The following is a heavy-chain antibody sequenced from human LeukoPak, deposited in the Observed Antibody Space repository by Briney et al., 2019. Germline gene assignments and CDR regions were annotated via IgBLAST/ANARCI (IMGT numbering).Heavy chain of an antibody. CDR3: ARRPYGDYVSDF. Sequence: SETLSLTCTVSGVSISSGDYYWSWIRQPPGKGLEWIGYIYYSGSTYYNPSLKSRVTISVDTSKNQFSLKLSSVTAADTAVYYCARRPYGDYVSDFWGQGTLVTVSS. CDR1: GVSISSGDYY. D-gene: IGHD4-17*01. J-gene: IGHJ4*02. CDR2: IYYSGST. V-gene: IGHV4-30-4*01.